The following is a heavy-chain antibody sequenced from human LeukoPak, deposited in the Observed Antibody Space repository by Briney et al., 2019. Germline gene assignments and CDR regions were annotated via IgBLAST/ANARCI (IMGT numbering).Heavy chain of an antibody. CDR3: AREGGGYGSGTHYYYYGMDV. D-gene: IGHD3-10*01. J-gene: IGHJ6*04. V-gene: IGHV3-33*01. CDR2: IWYDGSNK. Sequence: GGSLRLSCAASGFTFSSYGMRWVRQAPGKGLEWVAVIWYDGSNKYYADSVKGRFTISRDNSKNTLYLQMNSLRAEDTAVYYCAREGGGYGSGTHYYYYGMDVWGKGTTVTVSS. CDR1: GFTFSSYG.